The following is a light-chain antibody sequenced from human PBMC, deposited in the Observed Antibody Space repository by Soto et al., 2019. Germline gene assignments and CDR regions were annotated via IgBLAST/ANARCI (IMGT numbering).Light chain of an antibody. CDR1: QSISSW. CDR2: TAA. CDR3: QQYSRYWT. J-gene: IGKJ1*01. Sequence: DIQMTQSPSTLSASVGDRVTITCRASQSISSWLAWYQQKAGKAPKLLIYTAASLESGVPSRFSGSGSGTEFTLTISSLQPDDFATYYCQQYSRYWTFGQGTKVEIK. V-gene: IGKV1-5*03.